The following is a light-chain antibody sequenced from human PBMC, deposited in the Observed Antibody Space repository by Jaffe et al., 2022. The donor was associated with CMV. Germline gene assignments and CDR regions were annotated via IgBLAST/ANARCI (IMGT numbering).Light chain of an antibody. CDR3: QQYGVPPLA. V-gene: IGKV3-20*01. CDR1: QSVGSSY. Sequence: IVLTQSPGTLSLSPGERATLSCRASQSVGSSYLAWYQQKPGQAPRLLIYGASRRAAGIPDRFSGSESGTDFTLTISRLEPEDFAVYYCQQYGVPPLAFGQGTKVEFK. J-gene: IGKJ1*01. CDR2: GAS.